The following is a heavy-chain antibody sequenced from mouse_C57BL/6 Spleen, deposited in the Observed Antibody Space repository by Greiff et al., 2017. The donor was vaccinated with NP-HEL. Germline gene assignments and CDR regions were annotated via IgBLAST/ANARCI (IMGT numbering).Heavy chain of an antibody. Sequence: EVQLVESGGDLVKPGGSLKLSCAASGFTFSSYGMSWVRQTPDKRLEWVATISSGGSYTYYPDSVKGRFTISRDNAKNTLYLQMRSLKSEDTAMYYCARFPTTVVAFDYWGQGTTLTVSS. D-gene: IGHD1-1*01. CDR3: ARFPTTVVAFDY. J-gene: IGHJ2*01. CDR2: ISSGGSYT. V-gene: IGHV5-6*01. CDR1: GFTFSSYG.